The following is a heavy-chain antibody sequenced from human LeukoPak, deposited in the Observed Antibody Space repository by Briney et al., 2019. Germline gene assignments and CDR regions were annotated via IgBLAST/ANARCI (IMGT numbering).Heavy chain of an antibody. D-gene: IGHD2-2*01. CDR3: ARDLGGCSSTSCYGTFDP. CDR2: IIISSSYI. Sequence: PGGSLRLSCAASGFTFSSYSMNWVRQAPGKGLEWVSSIIISSSYIYYADSVKGRFTISRDNAKNSLYLQMNSLRAEDTAVYYCARDLGGCSSTSCYGTFDPWGQGTLVTVSS. CDR1: GFTFSSYS. J-gene: IGHJ5*02. V-gene: IGHV3-21*01.